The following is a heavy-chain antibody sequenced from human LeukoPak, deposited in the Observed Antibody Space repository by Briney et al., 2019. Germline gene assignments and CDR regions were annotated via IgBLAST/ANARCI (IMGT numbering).Heavy chain of an antibody. CDR3: ARGPPPRYYDSN. CDR1: GFTASSNY. CDR2: IYSGGSA. J-gene: IGHJ4*02. D-gene: IGHD3-22*01. V-gene: IGHV3-66*02. Sequence: EPGGSLRLSCAASGFTASSNYMSWVRQAPGKGLEWVSVIYSGGSAYHADSVKGRFTISRDNSKNTLYLQMNSLRAEDTAVYYCARGPPPRYYDSNWGQGTLVSVSS.